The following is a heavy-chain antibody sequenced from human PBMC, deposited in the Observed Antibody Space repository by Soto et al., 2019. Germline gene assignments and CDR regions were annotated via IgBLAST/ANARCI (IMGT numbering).Heavy chain of an antibody. CDR1: GGSIYRSGYY. CDR3: GKVLVGATGHNHYDS. J-gene: IGHJ4*02. Sequence: SETLSLTCTVSGGSIYRSGYYWGWIRQPPGRGLEWIGNIDYNGVTYSNPSLKSRVTISRDTSKNQFSLKLTSVTAADTALYYCGKVLVGATGHNHYDSWGPGTLVTVSS. D-gene: IGHD2-15*01. V-gene: IGHV4-39*01. CDR2: IDYNGVT.